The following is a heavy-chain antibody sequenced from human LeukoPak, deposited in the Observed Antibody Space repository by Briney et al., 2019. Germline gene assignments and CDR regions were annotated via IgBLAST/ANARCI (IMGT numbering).Heavy chain of an antibody. CDR1: GVSISSGDYY. CDR2: IYYSGST. V-gene: IGHV4-30-4*01. J-gene: IGHJ4*02. CDR3: ASLYCSSTSCYTSDY. D-gene: IGHD2-2*02. Sequence: SQTLSLTCTDSGVSISSGDYYWSWIRQPPGKGLEWIGYIYYSGSTYYNPSLKSRVTISVDTSKNQFSLKLSSVTAADTAVYYCASLYCSSTSCYTSDYWGQGTLVTVSS.